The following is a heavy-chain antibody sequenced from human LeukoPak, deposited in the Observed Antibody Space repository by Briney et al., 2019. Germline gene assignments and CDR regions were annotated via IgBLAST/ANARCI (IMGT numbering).Heavy chain of an antibody. J-gene: IGHJ4*02. CDR3: ARDQGIAAAWFDY. Sequence: GGSLRLSCAASGFTFSSYSMNWVRQAPGKGLEWVSSISSSSSYIYYADSVKGRFTISRDNAKNSLYLQMNSLRAEDTAVYYCARDQGIAAAWFDYWGQGTLVTVSS. D-gene: IGHD6-13*01. V-gene: IGHV3-21*01. CDR1: GFTFSSYS. CDR2: ISSSSSYI.